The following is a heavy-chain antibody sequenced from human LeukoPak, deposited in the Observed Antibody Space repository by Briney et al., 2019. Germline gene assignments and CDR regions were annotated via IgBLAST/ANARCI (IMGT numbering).Heavy chain of an antibody. J-gene: IGHJ4*02. D-gene: IGHD2-2*02. Sequence: ASVKVSCKASGYTFTSYGISWVRQAPGQGLEWLGWISAYNVNTNYAQKLQGRVTMTTDTSTSTAYMELRSLRSDDTAVYYCARDRWGRDIVVVPAAIFSSLFDYWGQGTLVTVSS. V-gene: IGHV1-18*01. CDR3: ARDRWGRDIVVVPAAIFSSLFDY. CDR2: ISAYNVNT. CDR1: GYTFTSYG.